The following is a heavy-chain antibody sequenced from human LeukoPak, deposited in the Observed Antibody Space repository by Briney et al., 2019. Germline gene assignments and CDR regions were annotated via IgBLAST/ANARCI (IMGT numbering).Heavy chain of an antibody. V-gene: IGHV4-4*07. J-gene: IGHJ4*02. CDR3: ARDGPDIVVVAPLDY. Sequence: SETLSLTCTVSGGSISSYYWSWIRQPAGKGLEWIGRIYTSGSTNYNPSIKSRITMSRDTSKNQFALKLSSVTAADTAVYYCARDGPDIVVVAPLDYWGQGTLVTVSS. CDR2: IYTSGST. CDR1: GGSISSYY. D-gene: IGHD2-15*01.